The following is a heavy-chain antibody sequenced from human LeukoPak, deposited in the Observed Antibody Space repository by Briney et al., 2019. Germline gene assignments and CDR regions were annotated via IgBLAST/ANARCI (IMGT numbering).Heavy chain of an antibody. CDR3: ARDLPRRGVGGFDY. V-gene: IGHV3-21*01. D-gene: IGHD3-10*01. CDR2: ISSSSSYI. CDR1: GFTFSSYS. Sequence: GGSLRLSCAASGFTFSSYSMNWVRQAPGKGLEWVSSISSSSSYIYYADSVKGRFTISRDNAKNSLYLQMNSLRAEDTAVYYCARDLPRRGVGGFDYWGQGTLVTVSS. J-gene: IGHJ4*02.